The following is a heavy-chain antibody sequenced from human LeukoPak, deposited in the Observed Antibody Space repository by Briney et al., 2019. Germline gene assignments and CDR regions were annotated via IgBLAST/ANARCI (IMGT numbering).Heavy chain of an antibody. V-gene: IGHV4-38-2*02. CDR1: GYSFSSDYY. CDR3: ARAYGSGIPGNFDY. D-gene: IGHD3-10*01. CDR2: IYHSGST. Sequence: ASETLSLTCTVSGYSFSSDYYWGWIRQPPGKGLEWIGSIYHSGSTYYNPSLKSRVTISVDTSKNQFSLKLSSVTAADTAVYYCARAYGSGIPGNFDYWGQGTLVTVSS. J-gene: IGHJ4*02.